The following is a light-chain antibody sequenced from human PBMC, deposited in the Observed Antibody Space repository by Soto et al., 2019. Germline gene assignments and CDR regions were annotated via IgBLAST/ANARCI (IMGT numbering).Light chain of an antibody. Sequence: IGLTQAPATLSLSPGGIAALSCRASQSVSSYLAWYQQKPGQAPRLLIYDASTRASGIPARFSGSGSGTDFTLTINRLETEDFAVYYCQQRSNWITFGQGTKVDI. CDR3: QQRSNWIT. V-gene: IGKV3-11*01. CDR2: DAS. J-gene: IGKJ1*01. CDR1: QSVSSY.